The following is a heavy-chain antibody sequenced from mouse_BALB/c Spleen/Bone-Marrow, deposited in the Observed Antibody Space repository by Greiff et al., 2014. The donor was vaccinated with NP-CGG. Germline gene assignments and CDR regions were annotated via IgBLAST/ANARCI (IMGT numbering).Heavy chain of an antibody. CDR3: ASYYYGSSLFAY. Sequence: EVQLQQSGAELVKPGASVKLSCTASGFNIKETYMHWVKQRPEQGLEWIGRIDPANGNTKYDPKFQGKATITADTSSNTAYLQLSSLTSEDTAVYYCASYYYGSSLFAYWGQGTLVTVSA. CDR1: GFNIKETY. J-gene: IGHJ3*01. D-gene: IGHD1-1*01. CDR2: IDPANGNT. V-gene: IGHV14-3*02.